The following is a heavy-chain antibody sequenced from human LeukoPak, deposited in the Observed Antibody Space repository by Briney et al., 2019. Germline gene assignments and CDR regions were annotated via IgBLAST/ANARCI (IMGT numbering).Heavy chain of an antibody. D-gene: IGHD3-10*02. CDR2: LRYDGSNR. V-gene: IGHV3-30*02. J-gene: IGHJ4*02. CDR1: EFTFTSYG. CDR3: AKDVDLFGELYFDS. Sequence: PGGSLRLSCVASEFTFTSYGMHWVRQAPGKGLEWVAFLRYDGSNRSYADSVKGRFTISRDNFKNTLYLQMNSLRAEDTAVYYCAKDVDLFGELYFDSWGQGTLVTVSS.